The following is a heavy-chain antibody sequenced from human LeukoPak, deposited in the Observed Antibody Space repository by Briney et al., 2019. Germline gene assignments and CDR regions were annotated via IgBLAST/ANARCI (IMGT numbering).Heavy chain of an antibody. CDR3: ARGGYSSSWYAPTYYYYYYMDV. Sequence: GSLRLSCAASGFTFSSYSMNWVRQAPGKGLEWVSSISSSSSYIYYADSVKGRFTISRDNAKNSLYLQVNSLRAEDTAVYYCARGGYSSSWYAPTYYYYYYMDVWGKGTTVTISS. V-gene: IGHV3-21*01. CDR1: GFTFSSYS. J-gene: IGHJ6*03. CDR2: ISSSSSYI. D-gene: IGHD6-13*01.